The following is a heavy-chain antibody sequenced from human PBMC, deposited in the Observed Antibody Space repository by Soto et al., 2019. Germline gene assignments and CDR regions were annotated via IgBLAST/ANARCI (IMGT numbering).Heavy chain of an antibody. J-gene: IGHJ4*02. CDR2: ISGSGGST. CDR1: GLTFSSYA. V-gene: IGHV3-23*01. CDR3: ASSGRVYCSGGSCQTLADY. Sequence: GSLSLPWAAAGLTFSSYAMCWVGQAPGKVLEWVSAISGSGGSTYYADYVKGRFTISRENSKNTLYLQMNRLSAEDTAVYYCASSGRVYCSGGSCQTLADYWGQGTLVTGSS. D-gene: IGHD2-15*01.